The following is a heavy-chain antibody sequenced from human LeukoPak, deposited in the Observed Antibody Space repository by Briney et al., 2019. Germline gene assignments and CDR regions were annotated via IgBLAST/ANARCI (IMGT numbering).Heavy chain of an antibody. Sequence: GGSLRLSCTVSGFTVSSNSMSWVRQAPGKGLEWVSFIYSDNTHYSDSVKGRFTISRDNSKNTLYLQMNSLRAEDTAVYYCAKDVIVGATGRGNWFDPWGQGTLVTVSS. CDR3: AKDVIVGATGRGNWFDP. CDR1: GFTVSSNS. CDR2: IYSDNT. J-gene: IGHJ5*02. D-gene: IGHD1-26*01. V-gene: IGHV3-66*03.